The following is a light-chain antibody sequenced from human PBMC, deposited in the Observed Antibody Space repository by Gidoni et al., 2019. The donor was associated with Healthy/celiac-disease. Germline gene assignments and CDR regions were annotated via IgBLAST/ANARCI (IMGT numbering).Light chain of an antibody. CDR3: QQYGSSPT. Sequence: EIVSTQSPGTLSLSPGERATLSCRASQSVSSSYLAWYQQKPGQAPRLLIYGASSRATGIPDRFSGSGSGTDFTLTISILEPEDFAVYYCQQYGSSPTFGQGTKVEIK. J-gene: IGKJ1*01. V-gene: IGKV3-20*01. CDR1: QSVSSSY. CDR2: GAS.